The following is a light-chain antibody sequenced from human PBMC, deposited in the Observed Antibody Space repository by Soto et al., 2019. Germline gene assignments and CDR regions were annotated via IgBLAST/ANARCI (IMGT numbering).Light chain of an antibody. CDR3: QQYYSTPPYT. CDR2: WAS. CDR1: QSVLYSSNNNNY. V-gene: IGKV4-1*01. J-gene: IGKJ2*01. Sequence: DIVMTQSPDSLAVSLGERATINCKSSQSVLYSSNNNNYLACYRQKPGQPPKLIIYWASIRESGVPDRISGSSYVRYFCLPISSLSSEYVAVYYGQQYYSTPPYTFGKGTKLE.